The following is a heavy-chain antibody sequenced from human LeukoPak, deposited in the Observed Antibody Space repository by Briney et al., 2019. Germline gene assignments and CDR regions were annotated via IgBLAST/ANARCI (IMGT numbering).Heavy chain of an antibody. Sequence: GGSLRLSCAASGFTFSSYAMSWVRQAPGKGLEWVSAISGSGGSTYYADSVKGRFTISRDNSKNTLYLQMNSLRAEDTAVYYCAKVPTSQTVTTTAGFDYWGQGTLVTVSS. D-gene: IGHD4-17*01. V-gene: IGHV3-23*01. CDR2: ISGSGGST. CDR3: AKVPTSQTVTTTAGFDY. J-gene: IGHJ4*02. CDR1: GFTFSSYA.